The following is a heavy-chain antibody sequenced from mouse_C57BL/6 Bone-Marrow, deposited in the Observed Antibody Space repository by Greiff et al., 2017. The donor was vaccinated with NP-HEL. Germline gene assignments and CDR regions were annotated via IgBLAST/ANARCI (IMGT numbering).Heavy chain of an antibody. Sequence: QVQLQQPGAKLVKPGASVKLSCKASGYTFTSYWMHWVKQRPGRGLEWIGRIDPNSGGTKYNEKFKSKATLTVDKPSSTAYMQLSSLTSEDSAVYYCARRGLTTVGAMDYWGQGTSVTVSS. CDR1: GYTFTSYW. V-gene: IGHV1-72*01. J-gene: IGHJ4*01. CDR3: ARRGLTTVGAMDY. D-gene: IGHD1-1*01. CDR2: IDPNSGGT.